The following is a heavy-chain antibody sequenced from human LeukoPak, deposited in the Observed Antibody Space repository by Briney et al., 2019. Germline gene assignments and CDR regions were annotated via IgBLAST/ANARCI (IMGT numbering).Heavy chain of an antibody. Sequence: PSETLSLTCTVSGGSISSGDYYWSWIRQPPGKGLEWIGYIYYSGSTYYNPSLKSRVTISVDTSKNQFSLKLSSVTAADTAVYYCARENYGFWSGYPYNWFDPWGQGTLVTVSS. CDR3: ARENYGFWSGYPYNWFDP. CDR2: IYYSGST. D-gene: IGHD3-3*01. V-gene: IGHV4-30-4*08. CDR1: GGSISSGDYY. J-gene: IGHJ5*02.